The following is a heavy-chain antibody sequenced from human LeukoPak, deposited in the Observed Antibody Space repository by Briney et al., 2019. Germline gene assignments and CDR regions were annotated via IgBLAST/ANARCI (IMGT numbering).Heavy chain of an antibody. Sequence: ASVKVSCKASGGTFSSYAISWVRQAPGQGLEWMGWISAYNGNTNYAQKLQGRVTMTTDTSTSTAYMELRSLRSDDTAVYYCARDRRYSGSYRDFDYWGQGTLVTVSS. V-gene: IGHV1-18*01. J-gene: IGHJ4*02. CDR1: GGTFSSYA. CDR2: ISAYNGNT. D-gene: IGHD1-26*01. CDR3: ARDRRYSGSYRDFDY.